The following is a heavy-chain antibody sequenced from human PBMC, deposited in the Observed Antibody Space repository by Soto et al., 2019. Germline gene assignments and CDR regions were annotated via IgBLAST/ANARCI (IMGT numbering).Heavy chain of an antibody. D-gene: IGHD4-17*01. CDR3: ARQTVTHFDY. J-gene: IGHJ4*02. Sequence: SETLSLTCTVSGGSISSHYWSWIRQPPGKGLEWIGYIYYSGSTNYNPSLKSRVTISIDTSKNQFSLKLSSVTAADTAVYYCARQTVTHFDYWGQGTLVTVS. V-gene: IGHV4-59*11. CDR1: GGSISSHY. CDR2: IYYSGST.